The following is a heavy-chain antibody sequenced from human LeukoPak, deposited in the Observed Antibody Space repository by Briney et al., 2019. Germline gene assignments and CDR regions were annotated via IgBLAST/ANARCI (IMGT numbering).Heavy chain of an antibody. CDR2: INPNSGGT. J-gene: IGHJ4*02. CDR1: VYSFTDYF. D-gene: IGHD3-22*01. Sequence: SVKVSCKASVYSFTDYFIHWVRQAPGQGLEWMGWINPNSGGTNYAQKLQCRVTMTTDTSTITAYMELRSLRSDDTAVYYCARVSLRTSYDSSGYYRYNFDYWGQGTLATVSS. CDR3: ARVSLRTSYDSSGYYRYNFDY. V-gene: IGHV1-2*02.